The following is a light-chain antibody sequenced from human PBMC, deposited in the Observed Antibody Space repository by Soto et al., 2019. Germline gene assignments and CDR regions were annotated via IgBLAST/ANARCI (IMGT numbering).Light chain of an antibody. Sequence: EIVLTQSPGTLSFSAGERSTLSCRASQSVSTKLAWYQQKPGQAPRLLIYGASTRATGIPDRFSGSGSGTEFSLTISSLQSEDFAIYYCQQYNNWPPFTFGGGTKVDIK. J-gene: IGKJ4*01. CDR3: QQYNNWPPFT. V-gene: IGKV3-15*01. CDR1: QSVSTK. CDR2: GAS.